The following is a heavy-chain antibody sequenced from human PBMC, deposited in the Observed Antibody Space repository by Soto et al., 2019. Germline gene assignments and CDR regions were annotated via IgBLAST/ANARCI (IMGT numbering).Heavy chain of an antibody. CDR2: INRHGDST. D-gene: IGHD4-17*01. CDR3: ARDHRWGYEYGDYGDS. J-gene: IGHJ4*02. Sequence: EVYLVESGGGVVRPGGSLRLSCAASGFGFDEYGMSWVRQGPGKGLEWVSGINRHGDSTGYADSVKGRFTISRDNAKNSLNLEMSGLRAEDTAFYYCARDHRWGYEYGDYGDSWGQGTLVTVSS. CDR1: GFGFDEYG. V-gene: IGHV3-20*04.